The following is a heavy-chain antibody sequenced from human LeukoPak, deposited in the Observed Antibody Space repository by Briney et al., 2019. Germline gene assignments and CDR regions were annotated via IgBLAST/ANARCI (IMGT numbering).Heavy chain of an antibody. CDR1: GYTFTSYG. CDR3: ARDRRGGSGSYRRFDY. CDR2: LSACNGNT. D-gene: IGHD3-10*01. V-gene: IGHV1-18*01. J-gene: IGHJ4*02. Sequence: ASVRVSCKASGYTFTSYGMSWVRQAPGQGLEWMGWLSACNGNTNYAQKLQGRVTMTTDTSTSTAYMELRSLRSDDTAVYYCARDRRGGSGSYRRFDYWGQGTLVTVSS.